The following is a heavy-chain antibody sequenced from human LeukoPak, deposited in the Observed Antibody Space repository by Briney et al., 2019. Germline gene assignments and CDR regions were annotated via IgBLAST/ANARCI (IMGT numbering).Heavy chain of an antibody. J-gene: IGHJ4*02. V-gene: IGHV3-30*18. D-gene: IGHD2-15*01. CDR2: ISYDGGET. Sequence: PGGSLRLSCAASGFTFSNAWMSWVRQAPGKGLEWVAVISYDGGETYYADSVKGRFTISRDNSKNTLYLQLSGLRYEDTAVYYCAKLLRDGTGGDFDFWGQGTLVTVSS. CDR1: GFTFSNAW. CDR3: AKLLRDGTGGDFDF.